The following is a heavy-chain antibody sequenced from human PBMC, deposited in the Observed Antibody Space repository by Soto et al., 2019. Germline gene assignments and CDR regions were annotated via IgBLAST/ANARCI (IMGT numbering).Heavy chain of an antibody. V-gene: IGHV5-51*01. CDR3: ARPIFGVVVYMDV. Sequence: ETLSLTCTVSGGSISSYYWSWIRQPPGKGLEWMGIIYPGDSDTRYSPSFQGQVTISADKSISTAYLQWSSLKASDTAMYYCARPIFGVVVYMDVWGKGTTVTVSS. CDR2: IYPGDSDT. D-gene: IGHD3-3*01. CDR1: GGSISSYY. J-gene: IGHJ6*04.